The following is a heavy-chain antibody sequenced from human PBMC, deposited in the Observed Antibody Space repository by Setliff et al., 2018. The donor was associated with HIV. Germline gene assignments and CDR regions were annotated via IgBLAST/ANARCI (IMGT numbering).Heavy chain of an antibody. J-gene: IGHJ4*02. CDR1: GFSFSDSA. CDR2: IKTKPSNYAT. V-gene: IGHV3-73*01. D-gene: IGHD3-9*01. Sequence: GGSLRLSCSASGFSFSDSAIHWVRQASGKGLEWIGRIKTKPSNYATAYGVSVKGRFIISRDDSNNTAYLQMNSLKTEDTAVYYCNAGYSDMLTAYNSFDYWGQGTLVTVSS. CDR3: NAGYSDMLTAYNSFDY.